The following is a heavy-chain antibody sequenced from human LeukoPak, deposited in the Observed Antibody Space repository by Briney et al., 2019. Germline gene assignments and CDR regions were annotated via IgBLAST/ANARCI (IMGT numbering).Heavy chain of an antibody. CDR3: ARGDAFSGDH. J-gene: IGHJ4*02. Sequence: GGSLRLSCAVSGFNFQKFWMSWVRQAPGRGLEWVANTQPEGNEKFYVESVKGRFTISRDNTKDLLFLQMNDLRVEDTGVYYCARGDAFSGDHWGQGTQVTVST. V-gene: IGHV3-7*03. D-gene: IGHD3-16*01. CDR1: GFNFQKFW. CDR2: TQPEGNEK.